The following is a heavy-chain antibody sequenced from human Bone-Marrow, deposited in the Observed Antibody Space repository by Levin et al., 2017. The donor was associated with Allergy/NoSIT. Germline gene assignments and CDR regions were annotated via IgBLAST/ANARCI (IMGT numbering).Heavy chain of an antibody. D-gene: IGHD3-9*01. V-gene: IGHV5-10-1*01. CDR2: IDPSDSYT. CDR3: ARQDDVLGSQGLGPFDI. J-gene: IGHJ3*02. CDR1: GYTFTHYW. Sequence: NHGESLKISCQASGYTFTHYWITWVRQIPGKGLEWMGNIDPSDSYTYYSPSFQGHVATSVDKSITTAYLHWSSLTTSETAIYFCARQDDVLGSQGLGPFDIWGQGTMVIVSS.